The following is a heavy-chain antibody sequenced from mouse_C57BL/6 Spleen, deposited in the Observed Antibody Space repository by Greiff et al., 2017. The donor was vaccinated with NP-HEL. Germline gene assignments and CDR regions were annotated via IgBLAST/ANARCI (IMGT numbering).Heavy chain of an antibody. V-gene: IGHV1-55*01. CDR2: IYPGSGST. Sequence: QVQLQQSGAELVKPGASVKMSCKASGYTFTSYWITWVKQRPGQGLEWIGVIYPGSGSTNYNEKFKSKATLTVDTSSSSAYMQLRSLTSEDSAVYYCARFRDGYYDYFDYWGQGTTLTVSS. CDR3: ARFRDGYYDYFDY. J-gene: IGHJ2*01. D-gene: IGHD2-3*01. CDR1: GYTFTSYW.